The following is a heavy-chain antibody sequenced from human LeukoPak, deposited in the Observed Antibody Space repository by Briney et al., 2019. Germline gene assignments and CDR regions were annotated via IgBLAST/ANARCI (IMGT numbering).Heavy chain of an antibody. CDR3: ARLMVRGVDYYFDY. V-gene: IGHV3-21*01. J-gene: IGHJ4*02. Sequence: GGSLRLSCAASGFTFSSYSMNWVRQAPGKGLEWVSSTSSSSSYIYYADSVKGRFTISRDNAKNSLYLQMNSLRAEDTAVYYCARLMVRGVDYYFDYWGQGTLVTVSS. CDR1: GFTFSSYS. CDR2: TSSSSSYI. D-gene: IGHD3-10*01.